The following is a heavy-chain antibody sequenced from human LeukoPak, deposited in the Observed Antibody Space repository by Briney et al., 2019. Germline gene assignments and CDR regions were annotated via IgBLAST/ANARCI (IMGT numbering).Heavy chain of an antibody. Sequence: PGGSLRLSCSASGFTFSSYAMSWVRQAPGKGLEWVSAISGSGGSTYYADSVKGRFTISRDNSKNTLYLQMNSLRAEDTAVYYCAKDYDLWSGEDYWGQGTLVTVSS. CDR2: ISGSGGST. CDR1: GFTFSSYA. D-gene: IGHD3-3*01. J-gene: IGHJ4*02. CDR3: AKDYDLWSGEDY. V-gene: IGHV3-23*01.